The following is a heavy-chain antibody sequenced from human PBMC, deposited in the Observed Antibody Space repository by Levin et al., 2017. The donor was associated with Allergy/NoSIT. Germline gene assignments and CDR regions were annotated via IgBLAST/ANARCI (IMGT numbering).Heavy chain of an antibody. V-gene: IGHV4-39*01. Sequence: SETLSLTCTVSGGSISSSSYYWGWIRQPPGKGLEWIGSIYYSGSTYYNPSLKSRVTISVDTSKNQFSLKLSSVTAADTAVHYCGRGLYGSGGSCYARSSGGACDIWGQGTMVTVSS. CDR2: IYYSGST. CDR1: GGSISSSSYY. D-gene: IGHD2-15*01. J-gene: IGHJ3*02. CDR3: GRGLYGSGGSCYARSSGGACDI.